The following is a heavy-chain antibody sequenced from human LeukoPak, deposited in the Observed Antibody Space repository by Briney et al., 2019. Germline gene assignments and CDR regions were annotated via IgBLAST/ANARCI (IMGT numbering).Heavy chain of an antibody. D-gene: IGHD3-22*01. CDR2: IYYSGST. J-gene: IGHJ3*02. Sequence: SETLSLTCTVSGGSISSYYWSWIRQPPGKGLEWIGYIYYSGSTNCNPSLKSRVTISVDTSKNQFSLKLSSVTAADTAVYYCARNYYDSSGYYIEAFDIWGQGTMVTVSS. V-gene: IGHV4-59*08. CDR1: GGSISSYY. CDR3: ARNYYDSSGYYIEAFDI.